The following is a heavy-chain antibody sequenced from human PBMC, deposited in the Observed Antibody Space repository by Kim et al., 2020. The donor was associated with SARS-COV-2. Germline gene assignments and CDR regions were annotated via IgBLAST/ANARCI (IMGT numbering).Heavy chain of an antibody. CDR2: MNPNSGNT. CDR1: GYTFTSYD. J-gene: IGHJ5*02. V-gene: IGHV1-8*01. Sequence: ASVKVSCKASGYTFTSYDINWVRQATGQGLEWMGWMNPNSGNTGYAQKFQGRVTMTRNTSISTAYMELSSLRSEDTAVYYCARGLTRITMIVVVKIRKNWFDPWGQGTLVTVSS. CDR3: ARGLTRITMIVVVKIRKNWFDP. D-gene: IGHD3-22*01.